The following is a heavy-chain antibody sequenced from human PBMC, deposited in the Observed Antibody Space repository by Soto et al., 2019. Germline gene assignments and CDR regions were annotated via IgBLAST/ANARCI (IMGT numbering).Heavy chain of an antibody. V-gene: IGHV4-39*01. D-gene: IGHD3-9*01. CDR1: GGSISSSSYY. CDR2: IYYSGST. Sequence: SETLSLTCTVSGGSISSSSYYWGWIRQPPGKGLEWIGSIYYSGSTYYNPSLKSRVTISVDTSKNQFSLKLSSVTAADTAVYYCARNYVYYDILTGYSYDDYWGQGTLVTV. J-gene: IGHJ4*02. CDR3: ARNYVYYDILTGYSYDDY.